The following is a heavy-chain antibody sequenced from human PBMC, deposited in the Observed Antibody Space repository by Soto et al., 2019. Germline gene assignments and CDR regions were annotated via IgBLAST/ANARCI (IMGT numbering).Heavy chain of an antibody. D-gene: IGHD3-22*01. CDR3: ARGGMYYYDSSGYCLDY. CDR2: INPSGGST. J-gene: IGHJ4*02. V-gene: IGHV1-46*03. Sequence: QVQLVQSGAEVKKPGASVKVSCKASGYTFTSYYMHWVRQAPGQGLEWMGIINPSGGSTSYAQKFQGRVTMTRDTSTSTVYMELSSLRSEDTAVYYCARGGMYYYDSSGYCLDYWGQGTLATVSS. CDR1: GYTFTSYY.